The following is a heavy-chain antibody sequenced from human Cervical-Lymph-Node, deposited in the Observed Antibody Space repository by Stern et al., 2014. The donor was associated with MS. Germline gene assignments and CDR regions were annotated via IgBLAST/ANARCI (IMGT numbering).Heavy chain of an antibody. CDR1: GFSLSSDGMC. CDR2: IDWTNDK. Sequence: QVTLRESGPAVVKPTQTLTLTCTFSGFSLSSDGMCVTWIRQPPGKALEWLALIDWTNDKYYNTSLKTRLTISKDTPKNQVVPTMTNIDPMDTATYYCARMVGATGYYYDVDVWGQGTTVTVSS. CDR3: ARMVGATGYYYDVDV. V-gene: IGHV2-70*01. D-gene: IGHD1-26*01. J-gene: IGHJ6*02.